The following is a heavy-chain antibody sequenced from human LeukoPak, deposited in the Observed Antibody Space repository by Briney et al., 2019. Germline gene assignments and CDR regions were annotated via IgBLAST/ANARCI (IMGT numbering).Heavy chain of an antibody. CDR2: ISSSSSTI. D-gene: IGHD4-17*01. CDR3: AREGPNYGQYFQH. CDR1: GFTFSTYS. Sequence: GGSLRLSCAASGFTFSTYSMNWVRQAPGRGLEWVSYISSSSSTIYYADSVKGRFTISRDNAKNSLYLQMNSLRDEDTAVYYCAREGPNYGQYFQHWGQGTLVTVSS. V-gene: IGHV3-48*02. J-gene: IGHJ1*01.